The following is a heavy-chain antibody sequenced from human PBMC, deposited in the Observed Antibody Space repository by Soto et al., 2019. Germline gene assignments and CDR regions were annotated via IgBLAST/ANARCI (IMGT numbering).Heavy chain of an antibody. Sequence: GGSLRLSCAVAGLSFSSFAMSWVRQAPGEGMEWVSTITGSGDRTYSPDSVRGRFTISRDNSKNTLYLQLNSLSAEDTAIYYCAKGYSANYYGVFDYWGQGT. CDR1: GLSFSSFA. CDR2: ITGSGDRT. V-gene: IGHV3-23*01. J-gene: IGHJ4*02. CDR3: AKGYSANYYGVFDY. D-gene: IGHD3-22*01.